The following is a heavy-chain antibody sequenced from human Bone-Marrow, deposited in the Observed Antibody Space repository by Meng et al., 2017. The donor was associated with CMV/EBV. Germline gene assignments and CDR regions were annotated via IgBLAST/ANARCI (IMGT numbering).Heavy chain of an antibody. Sequence: ASVKVSCKTSGYTFTSYEIIWVRQATGQGLEWMGRINPNSGDTGYAQKFQGRVTLTRKTSINTAYMELNNLRSEDTAVYYCARGRIFGSYWGQGTLVTAPQ. D-gene: IGHD3-3*01. J-gene: IGHJ4*02. CDR2: INPNSGDT. CDR1: GYTFTSYE. V-gene: IGHV1-8*01. CDR3: ARGRIFGSY.